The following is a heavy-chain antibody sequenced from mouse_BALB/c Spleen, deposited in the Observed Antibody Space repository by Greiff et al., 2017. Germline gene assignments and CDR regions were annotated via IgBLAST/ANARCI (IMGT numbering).Heavy chain of an antibody. Sequence: EVQGVESGGGLVQPGGSLKLSCAASGFTFSSYGMSWVRQTPDKRLELVATINSNGGSTYYPDSVKGRFTISRDNAKNTLYLQMSSLKSEDTAMYYCARDEITTVLDYWGQGTSVTVSS. J-gene: IGHJ4*01. CDR1: GFTFSSYG. V-gene: IGHV5-6-3*01. D-gene: IGHD1-1*01. CDR2: INSNGGST. CDR3: ARDEITTVLDY.